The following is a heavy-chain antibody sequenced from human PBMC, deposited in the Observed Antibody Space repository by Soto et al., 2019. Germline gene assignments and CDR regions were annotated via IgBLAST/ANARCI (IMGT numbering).Heavy chain of an antibody. D-gene: IGHD3-16*01. CDR2: ISYDGSNK. J-gene: IGHJ4*02. Sequence: QVQLVESGGGVVQPGRSLRLSCAASGFTFSSYAMHWVRQAPGKGLEWVAVISYDGSNKYYADSVKGRFTISRDNSKNPLYLQMNSLRAEDTAVYYCARDRRDYDYVWGIDYWGQGTLVTVSS. V-gene: IGHV3-30-3*01. CDR3: ARDRRDYDYVWGIDY. CDR1: GFTFSSYA.